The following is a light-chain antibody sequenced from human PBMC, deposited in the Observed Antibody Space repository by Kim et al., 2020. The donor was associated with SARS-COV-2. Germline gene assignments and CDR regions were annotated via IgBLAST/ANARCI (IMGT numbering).Light chain of an antibody. CDR1: QTISTL. V-gene: IGKV1-5*01. J-gene: IGKJ2*01. CDR2: QAS. CDR3: QHCNSYPYT. Sequence: DIHMTQSPSTLSASVGDRVTITCRASQTISTLVAWYQQKPGKAPKLLIYQASTLESGVPSRFSGSGSGTEFSLTISSLQPDDFATYHCQHCNSYPYTFGQGTKLEI.